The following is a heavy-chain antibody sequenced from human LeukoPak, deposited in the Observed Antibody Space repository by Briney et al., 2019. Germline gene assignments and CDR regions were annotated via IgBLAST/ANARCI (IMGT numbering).Heavy chain of an antibody. CDR3: ARGGGYDSFGGFDS. CDR1: GFTFSDYY. D-gene: IGHD3-16*01. V-gene: IGHV3-11*01. Sequence: PGGSLRLSCAASGFTFSDYYMSWIRQAPGKGLEWVSYISVSSITIRYADSVRGRFTISRDNAKNSLYLQMNSLRAEDTADYYCARGGGYDSFGGFDSWGQGTLVTVSS. CDR2: ISVSSITI. J-gene: IGHJ4*02.